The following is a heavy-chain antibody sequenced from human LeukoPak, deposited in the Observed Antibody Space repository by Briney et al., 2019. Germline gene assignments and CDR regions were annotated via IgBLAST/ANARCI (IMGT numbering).Heavy chain of an antibody. CDR3: ARDYYDSSGPRGMDV. Sequence: PSETLSLTCAVYGGSFSGYYWSWIRQPPGKGLEWIGEINHSGSTNYNPSLKSRVTISVDRSKNQFSLKLSSVTAADTAVYYCARDYYDSSGPRGMDVWGQGTTVTVSS. CDR1: GGSFSGYY. J-gene: IGHJ6*02. CDR2: INHSGST. D-gene: IGHD3-22*01. V-gene: IGHV4-34*01.